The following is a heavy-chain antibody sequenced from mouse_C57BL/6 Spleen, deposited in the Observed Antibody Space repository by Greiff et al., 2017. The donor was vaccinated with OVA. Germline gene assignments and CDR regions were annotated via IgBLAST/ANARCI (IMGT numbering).Heavy chain of an antibody. V-gene: IGHV1-80*01. CDR2: IYPGDGDT. D-gene: IGHD1-1*01. Sequence: VQLQQSGAELVKPGASVKISCKASGYAFSSYWMNWVKQRPGKGLEWIGQIYPGDGDTNYNGKFKGKATLTADKSSSTAYMQLSSLTSEDSAVYFCARGATVVATPGGYFDVWGTGTTVTVSS. J-gene: IGHJ1*03. CDR1: GYAFSSYW. CDR3: ARGATVVATPGGYFDV.